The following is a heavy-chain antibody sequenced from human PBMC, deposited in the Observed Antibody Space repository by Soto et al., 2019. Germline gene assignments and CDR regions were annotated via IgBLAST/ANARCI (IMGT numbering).Heavy chain of an antibody. CDR3: ASPAHYDILTGYDSSYFDY. CDR2: IYYSGST. CDR1: GGSISSSSYY. V-gene: IGHV4-39*02. D-gene: IGHD3-9*01. Sequence: QLQLQESGPGLVKPSETLSLTCTVSGGSISSSSYYWGWIRQPPGKGLEWIGSIYYSGSTYYNPSLKSRVVLSLYQAKNRFSLTLTSLSAADTAVYYCASPAHYDILTGYDSSYFDYWGQGTLVTVSS. J-gene: IGHJ4*02.